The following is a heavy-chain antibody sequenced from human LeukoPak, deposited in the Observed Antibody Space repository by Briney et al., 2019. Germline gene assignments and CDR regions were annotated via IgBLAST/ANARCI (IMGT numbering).Heavy chain of an antibody. J-gene: IGHJ4*02. CDR3: AKDARTTVTTFLSPFDY. CDR2: ISWNSGSI. CDR1: GFTFDDYA. D-gene: IGHD4-17*01. Sequence: PGGSLRLSCAASGFTFDDYAMHWARQAPGKGLEWVSGISWNSGSIDYADSVKGRFTISRDNAKNSLYLQMNSLRAEDTALYYCAKDARTTVTTFLSPFDYWGQGTLVTVSS. V-gene: IGHV3-9*01.